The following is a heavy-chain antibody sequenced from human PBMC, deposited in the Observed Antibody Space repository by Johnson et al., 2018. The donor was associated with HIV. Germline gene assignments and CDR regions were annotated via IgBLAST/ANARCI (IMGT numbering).Heavy chain of an antibody. V-gene: IGHV3-30*04. CDR3: AKDQWMFDI. CDR1: GFTFSSYA. D-gene: IGHD3-10*02. CDR2: ISYDGSNK. J-gene: IGHJ3*02. Sequence: QVQLVESGGGVVQPGRSLRLSCAASGFTFSSYAMHWVRQAPGKGLEWVAVISYDGSNKYYADSVKGRFTISRDNSKNTLYLQMNSLRAEDTARYYCAKDQWMFDIWGQGTMVTVSS.